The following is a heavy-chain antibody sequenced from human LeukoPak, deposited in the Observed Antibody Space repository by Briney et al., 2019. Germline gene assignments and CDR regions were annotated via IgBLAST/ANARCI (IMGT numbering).Heavy chain of an antibody. V-gene: IGHV3-23*01. D-gene: IGHD1-26*01. CDR1: GFTFSSYA. J-gene: IGHJ5*02. Sequence: GGSLILSCAASGFTFSSYAMSWVRQAPGKGLEGVSAISGSGGSTYYADSVRGRFTISRDNFKNTLYLQMNSLRAEDTAIYYCAEDFRTSGNYGWFDPWGQGTLVTVSS. CDR3: AEDFRTSGNYGWFDP. CDR2: ISGSGGST.